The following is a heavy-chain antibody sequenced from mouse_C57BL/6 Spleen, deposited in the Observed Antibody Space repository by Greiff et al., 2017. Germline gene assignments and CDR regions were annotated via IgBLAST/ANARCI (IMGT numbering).Heavy chain of an antibody. D-gene: IGHD1-1*01. J-gene: IGHJ2*01. CDR1: GYTFTSYG. Sequence: QVQLKQSGAELARPGASVKLSCKASGYTFTSYGISWVKQRTGQGLEWIGEIYPRSGNTYYNEKFKGKATLTADKSSSTAYMELRSLTSEDSAVYFCARHYGSSYDYWGQGTTLTVSS. V-gene: IGHV1-81*01. CDR3: ARHYGSSYDY. CDR2: IYPRSGNT.